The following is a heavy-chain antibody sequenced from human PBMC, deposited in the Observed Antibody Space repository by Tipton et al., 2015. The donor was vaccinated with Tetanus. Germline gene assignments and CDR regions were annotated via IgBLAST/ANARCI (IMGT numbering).Heavy chain of an antibody. Sequence: QLVQSGGGLIQPGGSLRLSCAASGFTVSSNYMSWVRQAPGKGLEWVSVIYSGGSTYYADSVKGRFTISRDNSKNTLYLQMNSLRAEDTAVYYCARDKTVTTFGVYYYYYGMDVWGQGTTVTVSS. CDR1: GFTVSSNY. V-gene: IGHV3-53*01. CDR2: IYSGGST. CDR3: ARDKTVTTFGVYYYYYGMDV. D-gene: IGHD4-11*01. J-gene: IGHJ6*02.